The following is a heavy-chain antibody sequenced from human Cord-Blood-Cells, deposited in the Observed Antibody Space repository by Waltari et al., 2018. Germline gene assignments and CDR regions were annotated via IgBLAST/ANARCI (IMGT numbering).Heavy chain of an antibody. V-gene: IGHV4-59*08. CDR3: ARWDRLVGAFDY. CDR1: GGSISSYY. D-gene: IGHD1-26*01. CDR2: IYYSGST. Sequence: QVQLQESGPGLVKPSETLSLTCTVSGGSISSYYWSWIRQTPGKGLEWIGYIYYSGSTNYNPSLKSRVTISVDTSKNQFSLKLSSVTAADTAVYYCARWDRLVGAFDYWGQGTLVTVSS. J-gene: IGHJ4*02.